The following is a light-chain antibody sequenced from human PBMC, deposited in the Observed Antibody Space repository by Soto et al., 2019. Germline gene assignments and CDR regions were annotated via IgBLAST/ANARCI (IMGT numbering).Light chain of an antibody. CDR2: YDS. CDR1: NIGSKS. CDR3: QVWDSSSDHLYV. V-gene: IGLV3-21*04. J-gene: IGLJ1*01. Sequence: SYVLTQPPSVSVAPGKTARITCGGNNIGSKSVHWYQQKPGQAPVLVIYYDSDRPSGIPERVSGSNSGNTATLTISRVEAGDEADYYCQVWDSSSDHLYVFGTGTKLTVL.